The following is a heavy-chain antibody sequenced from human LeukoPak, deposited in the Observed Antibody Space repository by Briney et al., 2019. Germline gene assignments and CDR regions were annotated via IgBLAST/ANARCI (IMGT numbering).Heavy chain of an antibody. CDR1: GFTFSSYS. CDR2: ISSSGSTI. J-gene: IGHJ3*02. V-gene: IGHV3-48*02. CDR3: ARDMGPTYYDFWSGSAFDI. D-gene: IGHD3-3*01. Sequence: PGGSLRLSCAASGFTFSSYSMNWVRQAPGKGLEWVSYISSSGSTIYYADSVKGRFTISRDNAKNSLYLQMNSLRDEDTAVYYCARDMGPTYYDFWSGSAFDIWGQGTMVTVSS.